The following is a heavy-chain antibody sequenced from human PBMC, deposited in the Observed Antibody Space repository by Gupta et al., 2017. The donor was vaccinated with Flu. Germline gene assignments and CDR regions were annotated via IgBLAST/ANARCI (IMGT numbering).Heavy chain of an antibody. V-gene: IGHV3-30*18. CDR2: ISYEGSNT. D-gene: IGHD4-17*01. CDR3: AKPLVATVTNETPFDY. CDR1: LFTFSSHG. Sequence: HVQLVESGGGVVQPGRSLSPSCPASLFTFSSHGMPLALPAPGKGLEWVGVISYEGSNTYYADSVKGRFTISRDNSKNTLYLPMNSLRAEDTAVYYCAKPLVATVTNETPFDYWGQGTLVTVSS. J-gene: IGHJ4*02.